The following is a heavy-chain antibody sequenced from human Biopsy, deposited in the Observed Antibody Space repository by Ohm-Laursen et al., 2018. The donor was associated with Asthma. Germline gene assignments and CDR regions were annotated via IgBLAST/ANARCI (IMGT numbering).Heavy chain of an antibody. CDR2: ISKDASTQ. D-gene: IGHD1-1*01. V-gene: IGHV3-30*01. CDR3: VRDGTDDAFDI. Sequence: SLRLSCSASGFSFSNFAIHWVRQAPGKGLEWVGVISKDASTQDYADSVKGRFTMARDNSENTLDLQMNSLREEDTAAYYCVRDGTDDAFDIWGQGTVVSASS. CDR1: GFSFSNFA. J-gene: IGHJ3*02.